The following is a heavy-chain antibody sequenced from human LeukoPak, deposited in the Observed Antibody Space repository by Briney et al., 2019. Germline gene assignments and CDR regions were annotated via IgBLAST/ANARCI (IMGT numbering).Heavy chain of an antibody. D-gene: IGHD4-17*01. CDR1: GFTFSSYG. V-gene: IGHV3-30*18. CDR3: AKGDYGVDFDY. CDR2: ISYDGSNK. Sequence: GRSLRLSCAASGFTFSSYGMHWVRQAPGKGLEWVAVISYDGSNKYYADSVKGRFTISRDNSRNTLYLQMNSLRAEDTAVYYCAKGDYGVDFDYWGQGTLVTVSS. J-gene: IGHJ4*02.